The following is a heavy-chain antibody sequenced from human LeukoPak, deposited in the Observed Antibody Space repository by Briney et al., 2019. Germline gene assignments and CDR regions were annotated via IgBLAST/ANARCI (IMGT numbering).Heavy chain of an antibody. CDR1: GDSIRRDNYY. D-gene: IGHD3-16*02. J-gene: IGHJ4*02. CDR3: ATHPLLDY. CDR2: IYYSGST. Sequence: SETLSLTCTVSGDSIRRDNYYWGWICQPPGKGLEWIGSIYYSGSTYYNPSLKSRVSISVDPSKSQFSLKLTSVTAADMAVYYCATHPLLDYWGQGSLVTVSS. V-gene: IGHV4-39*01.